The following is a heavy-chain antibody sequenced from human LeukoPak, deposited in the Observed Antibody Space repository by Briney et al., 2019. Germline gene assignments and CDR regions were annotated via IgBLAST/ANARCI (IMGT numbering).Heavy chain of an antibody. CDR1: GYSFTSYW. CDR3: ATTVSEQWPGDAFDI. Sequence: GESLKISCKGSGYSFTSYWIGWVRQMPGKGLEWMGIIYPGDSDTRYSPSFQGQVTISADKSISTAYLQWSSLKASDTAMYYCATTVSEQWPGDAFDIWGQGTMVTVSS. CDR2: IYPGDSDT. V-gene: IGHV5-51*01. D-gene: IGHD6-19*01. J-gene: IGHJ3*02.